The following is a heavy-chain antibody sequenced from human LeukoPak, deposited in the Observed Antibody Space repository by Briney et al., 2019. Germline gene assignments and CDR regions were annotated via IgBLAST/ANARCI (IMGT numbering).Heavy chain of an antibody. D-gene: IGHD3-22*01. CDR2: ISSSGSTI. J-gene: IGHJ4*02. CDR1: GFTFSSYW. V-gene: IGHV3-48*04. CDR3: ARDRYYDSSGYYDY. Sequence: PGGSLRLSCAASGFTFSSYWMSWVRQAPGKGLEWVSYISSSGSTIYYADSVKGRFTISRDNAKNSLYLQMNSLRAEDTAVYYCARDRYYDSSGYYDYWGQGTLVTVSS.